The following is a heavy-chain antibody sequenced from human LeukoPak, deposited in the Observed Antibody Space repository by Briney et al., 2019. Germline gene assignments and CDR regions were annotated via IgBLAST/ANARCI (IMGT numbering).Heavy chain of an antibody. Sequence: GGSLRLSCAASGFTFSSYAMTWVRQAPGKGLEWVSAISGNGDSTYYADSVKGRFTISRDNSKNTLFLQMNSLRAEDTAVYYCAKTTYSNGWYLDRYWGQGTLVTVSS. V-gene: IGHV3-23*01. CDR1: GFTFSSYA. J-gene: IGHJ4*02. CDR2: ISGNGDST. D-gene: IGHD6-19*01. CDR3: AKTTYSNGWYLDRY.